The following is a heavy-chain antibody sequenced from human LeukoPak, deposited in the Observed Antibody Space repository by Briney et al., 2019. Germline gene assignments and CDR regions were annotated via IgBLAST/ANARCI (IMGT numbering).Heavy chain of an antibody. D-gene: IGHD3-10*02. Sequence: SETLSLTCTVSGGSISSGGYYWSWIRQHPGKCLEWIGSIYYSGSTYYNPSLKSRVTISVETSKNQFSLKLSSVTAADTAVYYCASHSSYVSPFRSWGRGPLVTVSP. V-gene: IGHV4-39*01. CDR3: ASHSSYVSPFRS. CDR1: GGSISSGGYY. J-gene: IGHJ5*02. CDR2: IYYSGST.